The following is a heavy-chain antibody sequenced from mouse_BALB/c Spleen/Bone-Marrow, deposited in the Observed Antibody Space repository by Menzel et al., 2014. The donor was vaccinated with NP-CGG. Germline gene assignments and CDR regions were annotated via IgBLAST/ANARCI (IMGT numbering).Heavy chain of an antibody. J-gene: IGHJ2*01. V-gene: IGHV5-9-4*01. D-gene: IGHD3-1*01. CDR3: ARDSSGYFDY. CDR2: ISSGGSYT. Sequence: EVKLVESGGGLVKPGGFLKLSCAASGFTFSYYGMSWVRQSPEKRLEWVAEISSGGSYTYYPDTVTGRFTISRDNAKNTLYLEMSSLRSEDTAMYYCARDSSGYFDYWGQGTTLTVSS. CDR1: GFTFSYYG.